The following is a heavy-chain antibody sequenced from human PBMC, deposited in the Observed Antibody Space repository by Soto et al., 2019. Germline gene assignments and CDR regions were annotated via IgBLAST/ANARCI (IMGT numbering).Heavy chain of an antibody. CDR3: ARSEDINYYYYMDV. Sequence: SETLSLTCTVSGGSISSGGYYWSWIRQQPGKGLEWIGYIYYSGSTYYHTSLKSRITISIDTSKNQFSLKLSSVTAADTAVYFCARSEDINYYYYMDVWGKGTTVTVSS. D-gene: IGHD2-15*01. J-gene: IGHJ6*03. CDR2: IYYSGST. CDR1: GGSISSGGYY. V-gene: IGHV4-31*03.